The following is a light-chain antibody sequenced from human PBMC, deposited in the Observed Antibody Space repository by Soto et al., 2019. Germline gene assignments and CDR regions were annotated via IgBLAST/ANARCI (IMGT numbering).Light chain of an antibody. J-gene: IGKJ3*01. Sequence: IQLTQSPSSMSASVGDRVTISCRASQGIGFYLAWYQQKPGNAPKLLIYAASTLQSGVPSRFSGSGSGTNFTLTISSLHPEDFATYYCQQVNCYPPLTVGPGTKVDSK. CDR1: QGIGFY. V-gene: IGKV1-9*01. CDR3: QQVNCYPPLT. CDR2: AAS.